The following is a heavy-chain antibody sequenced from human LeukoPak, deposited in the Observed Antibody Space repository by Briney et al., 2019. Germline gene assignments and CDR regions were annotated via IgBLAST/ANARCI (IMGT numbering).Heavy chain of an antibody. CDR1: GGSISSGGYY. J-gene: IGHJ3*02. CDR3: ARVGGMTTINNAAFDI. Sequence: SQTLSLTCTVSGGSISSGGYYWSWIRQHPGKGLEWIGYIYHSGSTIYNPSLKSRVTISLDTSKNQFSLKLTSVTAADTAIYYCARVGGMTTINNAAFDIWGQGTMVTVSS. D-gene: IGHD4-4*01. CDR2: IYHSGST. V-gene: IGHV4-61*08.